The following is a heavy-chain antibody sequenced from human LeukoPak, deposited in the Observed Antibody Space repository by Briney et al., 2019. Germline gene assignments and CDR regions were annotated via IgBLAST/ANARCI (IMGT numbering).Heavy chain of an antibody. J-gene: IGHJ4*02. CDR1: GFTVSSNY. CDR3: ARDPEIAVAEGDFDY. V-gene: IGHV3-11*04. D-gene: IGHD6-19*01. Sequence: GGSLRLSCAASGFTVSSNYMSWVRQAPGKGLEWVSYISSSGSTIYYADSVKGRFTISRDNAKNSLYLQMNSLRVEDTAVYYCARDPEIAVAEGDFDYWGQGTLVTVSS. CDR2: ISSSGSTI.